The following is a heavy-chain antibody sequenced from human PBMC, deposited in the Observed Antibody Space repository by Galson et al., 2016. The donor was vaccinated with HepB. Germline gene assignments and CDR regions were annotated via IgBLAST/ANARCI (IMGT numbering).Heavy chain of an antibody. D-gene: IGHD2/OR15-2a*01. CDR2: ISRSGDSR. Sequence: SLRLSCAASGFTFRNYGMTWVRQAPGKGLEVVSSISRSGDSRDYADSVNGRFIISRDNSKNTLSLQMSSLRADDTAVYYCARRHEYCPPVGCSVDYWGQGTLVSVSS. CDR3: ARRHEYCPPVGCSVDY. V-gene: IGHV3-23*01. CDR1: GFTFRNYG. J-gene: IGHJ4*02.